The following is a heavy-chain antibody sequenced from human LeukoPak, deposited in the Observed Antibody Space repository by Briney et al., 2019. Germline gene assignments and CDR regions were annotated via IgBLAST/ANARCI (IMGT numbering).Heavy chain of an antibody. CDR2: IPNDGSNK. J-gene: IGHJ6*02. V-gene: IGHV3-30*02. Sequence: PGGSLKLSCAPLGLPLSSYGMHWSGQAPGRGREGVAVIPNDGSNKYHADSVKGRFTISRDNSKNTLYLQMNSLRAEDTAVYYCAKVNAAWSYYYYSYGMDVWGQGTTVTVSS. CDR3: AKVNAAWSYYYYSYGMDV. D-gene: IGHD1-26*01. CDR1: GLPLSSYG.